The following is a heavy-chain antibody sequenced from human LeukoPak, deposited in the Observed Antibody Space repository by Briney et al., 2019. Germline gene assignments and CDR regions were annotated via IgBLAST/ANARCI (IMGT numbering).Heavy chain of an antibody. D-gene: IGHD3-22*01. Sequence: PGGSLRLSCAASGFTFSGSSMHWVRQASGKGLEWVGRVRNKVNSYVTAYAASLKGRFTISRDDSKNTAYLQMNSLKTEDTAVYYCTRALYYYDSSGYYGSFDYWGQGTLVTVSS. CDR3: TRALYYYDSSGYYGSFDY. J-gene: IGHJ4*02. V-gene: IGHV3-73*01. CDR1: GFTFSGSS. CDR2: VRNKVNSYVT.